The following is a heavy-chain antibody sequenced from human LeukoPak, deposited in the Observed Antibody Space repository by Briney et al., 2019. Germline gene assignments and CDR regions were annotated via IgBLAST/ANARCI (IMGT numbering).Heavy chain of an antibody. D-gene: IGHD1-26*01. CDR3: ARDGGADAFDI. CDR2: ISSSSSYI. J-gene: IGHJ3*02. V-gene: IGHV3-21*04. Sequence: GRSLRLSCAASGFTFSSYSMNWVRQAPGKGLEWVSSISSSSSYIYYADSVKGRFTISRDNAKTSLYLQMNSLRAEDTAVYYCARDGGADAFDIWGQGTMVTVSS. CDR1: GFTFSSYS.